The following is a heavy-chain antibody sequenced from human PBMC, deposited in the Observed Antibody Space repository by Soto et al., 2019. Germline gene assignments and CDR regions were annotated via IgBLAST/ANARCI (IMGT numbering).Heavy chain of an antibody. V-gene: IGHV3-23*01. CDR2: ITGSGDDT. CDR1: GFTFPSYV. J-gene: IGHJ3*02. CDR3: AKRQLSGGPFHT. D-gene: IGHD1-1*01. Sequence: EVQLLVSGGGLVQPGGSLRLTCAASGFTFPSYVMSWARQAPGKGLEWVSTITGSGDDTYYADSVRGRFTISRDNSKSTLYMDMNSLRAEDTAVYYCAKRQLSGGPFHTCGQGTMVTVSS.